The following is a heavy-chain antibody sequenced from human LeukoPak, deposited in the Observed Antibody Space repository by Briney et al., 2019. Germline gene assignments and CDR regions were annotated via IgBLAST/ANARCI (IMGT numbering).Heavy chain of an antibody. V-gene: IGHV3-7*01. Sequence: GALRLSCAASGFTVSSYWMSWVRQAPGKGLEWVVNIKQVGSEKYYVDSVKGRFTISRDNAKNSLYLQMNSLRAEDTAVYYCARDMGYDFWSGPPSYAFDIWGQGTMVTVSS. D-gene: IGHD3-3*01. CDR3: ARDMGYDFWSGPPSYAFDI. J-gene: IGHJ3*02. CDR1: GFTVSSYW. CDR2: IKQVGSEK.